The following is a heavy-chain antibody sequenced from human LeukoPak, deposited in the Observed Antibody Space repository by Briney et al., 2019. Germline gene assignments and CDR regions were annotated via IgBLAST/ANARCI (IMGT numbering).Heavy chain of an antibody. J-gene: IGHJ5*02. CDR2: INHSGST. CDR1: GGSFSGYY. CDR3: ARARVRRWFDP. Sequence: SETLSLTCAVYGGSFSGYYWSWISQPPGKGLEWIGEINHSGSTNYNTSLKSRVPISVDTSKNQFSLKLSSVTAADTAVYYCARARVRRWFDPWGQGTLVTVSS. D-gene: IGHD1-1*01. V-gene: IGHV4-34*01.